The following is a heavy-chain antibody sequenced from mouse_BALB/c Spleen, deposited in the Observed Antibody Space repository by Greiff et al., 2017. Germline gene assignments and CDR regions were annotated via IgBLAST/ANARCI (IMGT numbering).Heavy chain of an antibody. CDR1: GFNIKDTY. CDR3: ASRTGSLYYYAMDY. V-gene: IGHV14-3*02. CDR2: IDPANGNT. D-gene: IGHD4-1*01. Sequence: EVQLHQSGAELVKPGASVKLSCTASGFNIKDTYMHWVKQRPEQGLEWIGRIDPANGNTKYDPKFQGKATITADTSSNTAYLQLSSLTSEDTAVYYCASRTGSLYYYAMDYWGQGTSVTVSS. J-gene: IGHJ4*01.